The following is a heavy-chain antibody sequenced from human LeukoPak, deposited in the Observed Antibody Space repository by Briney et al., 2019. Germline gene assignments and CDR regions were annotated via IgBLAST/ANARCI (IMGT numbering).Heavy chain of an antibody. CDR3: ARDTGYCSGGSCYAARSYFDY. CDR2: INPSGGST. CDR1: GDTFTSYY. D-gene: IGHD2-15*01. J-gene: IGHJ4*02. V-gene: IGHV1-46*01. Sequence: GASVKVSCKASGDTFTSYYMHWVRQAPGQGLEWMGIINPSGGSTSYAQKFQGRVTMTRDTSTSTVYMELSSLRSEDTAVYYCARDTGYCSGGSCYAARSYFDYWGQGTLVTVSS.